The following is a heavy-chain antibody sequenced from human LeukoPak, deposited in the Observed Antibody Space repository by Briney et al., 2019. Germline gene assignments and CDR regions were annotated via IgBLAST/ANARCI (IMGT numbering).Heavy chain of an antibody. CDR1: GDSFSYFY. Sequence: SETLSLTCTVSGDSFSYFYWSWLRQPPGKGLEWIGYIYNSGSTSYNPSLKSRVTISLDTSQNQFSLKLSSLTAADTAVYYCARGVVAAAGRTFDFWGQGTLVTVSS. D-gene: IGHD6-13*01. CDR3: ARGVVAAAGRTFDF. J-gene: IGHJ4*02. V-gene: IGHV4-59*01. CDR2: IYNSGST.